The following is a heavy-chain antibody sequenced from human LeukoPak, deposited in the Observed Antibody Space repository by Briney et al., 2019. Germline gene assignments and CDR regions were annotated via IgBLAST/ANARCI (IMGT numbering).Heavy chain of an antibody. CDR3: ARGPGSSYGDYAYQFDY. V-gene: IGHV4-59*01. Sequence: SETLSLTCTVSGGSISGYYWTWIRQPPGKGLEWIGYIYYSGSTNYNPSLKSRVTISVDTSKNQFSLKLTSVTAADTAVYYCARGPGSSYGDYAYQFDYRGQGTLVTASS. J-gene: IGHJ4*02. D-gene: IGHD4-17*01. CDR2: IYYSGST. CDR1: GGSISGYY.